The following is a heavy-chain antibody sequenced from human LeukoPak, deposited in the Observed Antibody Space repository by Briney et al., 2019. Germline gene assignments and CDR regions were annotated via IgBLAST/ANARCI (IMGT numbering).Heavy chain of an antibody. Sequence: PSETLSLTCTVSGGSISSYCWSWIRQPPGKGLEWIGYIHYTGSTNYNPSLRSRVTISVDTSKNQFSLKLRSVTAADTAVYYCARRARTSDYHYYMDVWGRGTTVTVSS. CDR3: ARRARTSDYHYYMDV. CDR2: IHYTGST. D-gene: IGHD6-6*01. V-gene: IGHV4-59*08. CDR1: GGSISSYC. J-gene: IGHJ6*03.